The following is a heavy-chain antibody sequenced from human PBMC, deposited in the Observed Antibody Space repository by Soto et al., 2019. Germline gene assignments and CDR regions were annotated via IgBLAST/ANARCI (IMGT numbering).Heavy chain of an antibody. V-gene: IGHV4-30-4*01. D-gene: IGHD3-10*01. Sequence: KTSETLSLTCTVSGGSISSGDYYWSWIRQPPGKGLEWIGYIYYSGSTYYSPSLKSRVTISVDTSKNQFSLKLSSVTAADTAVYYCARGGYYGSGSPAAFDIWGQGTMVTVSS. CDR3: ARGGYYGSGSPAAFDI. CDR2: IYYSGST. CDR1: GGSISSGDYY. J-gene: IGHJ3*02.